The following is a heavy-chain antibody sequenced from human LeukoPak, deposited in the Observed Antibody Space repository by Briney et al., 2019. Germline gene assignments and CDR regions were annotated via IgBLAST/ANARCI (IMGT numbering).Heavy chain of an antibody. J-gene: IGHJ4*02. CDR2: MNPNSGNT. V-gene: IGHV1-8*03. CDR1: GYTFTSYD. D-gene: IGHD6-6*01. Sequence: ASVKVSCKASGYTFTSYDINWVRQATGQGLEWMGWMNPNSGNTGYAQKFQGRVTITRNTSISTAYMELSSLRSEGTAVYYCARAPAARRYSFDYWGQGTLVTVSS. CDR3: ARAPAARRYSFDY.